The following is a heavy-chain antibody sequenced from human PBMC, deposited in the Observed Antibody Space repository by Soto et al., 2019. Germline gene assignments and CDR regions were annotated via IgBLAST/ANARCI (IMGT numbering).Heavy chain of an antibody. Sequence: PSETLSLTCSVSGYSINRGYYWGWIGQAPGKGLEWIGSIYHRGATYYTPSFKTRATISLDTSKNQFTLRLTSVTAADTAVYFCARYEYDSSGHEDVQWGQGTRVTVSX. CDR1: GYSINRGYY. V-gene: IGHV4-38-2*02. CDR2: IYHRGAT. J-gene: IGHJ4*02. D-gene: IGHD3-22*01. CDR3: ARYEYDSSGHEDVQ.